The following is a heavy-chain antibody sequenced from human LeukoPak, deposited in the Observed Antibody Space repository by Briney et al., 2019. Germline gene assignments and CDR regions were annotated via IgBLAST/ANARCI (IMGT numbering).Heavy chain of an antibody. Sequence: GASVKVSCKASGYTFTGYYMHWVRRAPGQGLEWMGWINPNSGGTNYAQKFQGRVTMTRDTSISTAYMELSRLRSDDTAVYYCARDRQRVVVVPAATTVGYWGQGTLVTVSS. D-gene: IGHD2-2*01. CDR3: ARDRQRVVVVPAATTVGY. CDR1: GYTFTGYY. J-gene: IGHJ4*02. V-gene: IGHV1-2*02. CDR2: INPNSGGT.